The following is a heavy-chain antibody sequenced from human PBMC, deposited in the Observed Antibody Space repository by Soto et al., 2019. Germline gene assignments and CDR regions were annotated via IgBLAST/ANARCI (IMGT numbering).Heavy chain of an antibody. CDR2: ISGSGGTT. Sequence: PGGSLRLSCAASGFTFSSYAMSWVRQAPGRGLEWVSAISGSGGTTYYGDSVRGRFTVSRDNSKNTLYLQMNSLRAEDTAVYYGANPLPRFGKIDDWGKGTLVTVSS. CDR1: GFTFSSYA. CDR3: ANPLPRFGKIDD. V-gene: IGHV3-23*01. D-gene: IGHD3-10*01. J-gene: IGHJ4*02.